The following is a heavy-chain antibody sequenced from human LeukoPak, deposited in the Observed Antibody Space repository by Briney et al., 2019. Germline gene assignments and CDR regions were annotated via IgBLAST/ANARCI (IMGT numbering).Heavy chain of an antibody. V-gene: IGHV1-24*01. Sequence: ASAKVSCKVSGYTLTELSMHWVRQAPGKGLEWMGGFDPEDGETIYAQKFQGRVTMTEDTSTDTAYMELSSLRSEDTAVYYCATGYYDSSGYPNYYYGMDVWGQGTTVTVSS. CDR3: ATGYYDSSGYPNYYYGMDV. CDR2: FDPEDGET. J-gene: IGHJ6*02. D-gene: IGHD3-22*01. CDR1: GYTLTELS.